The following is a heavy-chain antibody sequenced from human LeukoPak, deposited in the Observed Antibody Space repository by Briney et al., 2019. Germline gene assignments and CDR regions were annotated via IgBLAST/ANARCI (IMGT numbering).Heavy chain of an antibody. CDR2: IYPGDSDT. V-gene: IGHV5-51*01. D-gene: IGHD3-10*01. CDR3: ARPVRGGAMGY. J-gene: IGHJ4*02. Sequence: GESLKISCKGSGYSFITYWIGWVRQMPGKGLEWMGIIYPGDSDTKYSPTFQGQVTISADKSIDTAYLQWSSLKASDTAMYYCARPVRGGAMGYWGQGTLVTVSS. CDR1: GYSFITYW.